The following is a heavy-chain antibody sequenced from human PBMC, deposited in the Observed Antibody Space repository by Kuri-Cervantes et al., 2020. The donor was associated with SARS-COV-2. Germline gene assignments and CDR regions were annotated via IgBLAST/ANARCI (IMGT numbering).Heavy chain of an antibody. J-gene: IGHJ6*02. D-gene: IGHD5-18*01. CDR2: IPYDGSNK. V-gene: IGHV3-30-3*01. CDR3: ARDGRDLDTAMVYYGMDV. CDR1: GFTFSSYA. Sequence: GESLKISCAASGFTFSSYAMHWVRQAPGKGLEWVAVIPYDGSNKYYADSVKGRFTISRDNSKNTLYLQMNSLRAEDTAVYYCARDGRDLDTAMVYYGMDVWGQGTTVTVSS.